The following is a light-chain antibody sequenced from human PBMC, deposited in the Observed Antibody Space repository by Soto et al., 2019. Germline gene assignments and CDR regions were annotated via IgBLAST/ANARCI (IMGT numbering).Light chain of an antibody. Sequence: EIVMTQSPATMSLSPVERAPLSCRASQSVSSYLAWYQQKPGQAPRLLIYAASNRATGIHARFSGSGSGTEFTLTIRRLEPEDFAVYYCQQYGSSPTCGQGTKVDIK. J-gene: IGKJ1*01. CDR2: AAS. CDR1: QSVSSY. CDR3: QQYGSSPT. V-gene: IGKV3-20*01.